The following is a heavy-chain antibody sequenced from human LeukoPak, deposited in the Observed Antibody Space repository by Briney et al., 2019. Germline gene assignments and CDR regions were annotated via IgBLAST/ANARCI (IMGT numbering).Heavy chain of an antibody. V-gene: IGHV3-30*18. J-gene: IGHJ4*02. CDR3: AKDVAQLWFRGVNYFDY. D-gene: IGHD5-18*01. CDR1: GFTFSSYG. CDR2: ISYDGGNK. Sequence: PGRSLRLSCAASGFTFSSYGMHWVRQAPGKGLEWVAVISYDGGNKYYADSVKGRFTISRDNSKNTLYLQMNSLRAEDTAVYYCAKDVAQLWFRGVNYFDYWGQGTLVTVSS.